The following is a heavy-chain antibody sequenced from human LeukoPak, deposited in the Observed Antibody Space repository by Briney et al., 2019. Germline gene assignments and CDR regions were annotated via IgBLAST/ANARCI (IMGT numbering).Heavy chain of an antibody. CDR3: ARKNHLYYGRGIYLPE. Sequence: QSGGSLRLSCAASGFTFSSYWMSWVRQAPGKGLEWVANIKQDGSEKYYVDSVKGRFTISRDNATNSLYLQMNSLRAEDTAVYYCARKNHLYYGRGIYLPEGARGPLVPVSS. CDR2: IKQDGSEK. D-gene: IGHD3-10*01. J-gene: IGHJ4*02. V-gene: IGHV3-7*01. CDR1: GFTFSSYW.